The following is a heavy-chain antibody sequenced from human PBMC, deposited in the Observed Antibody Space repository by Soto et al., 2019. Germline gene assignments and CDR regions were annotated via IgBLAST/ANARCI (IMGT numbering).Heavy chain of an antibody. V-gene: IGHV4-59*08. CDR3: ARGFNTVVAAIYFQH. Sequence: SDTLSLTCTVSGGSISSYYWSWIRQPPGKGLEWIGYIYYSGSTNYNPSLKSRVTISVDTSKNQFSLKLSSVTAADTAVYYCARGFNTVVAAIYFQHWGQGTLVTVS. CDR2: IYYSGST. CDR1: GGSISSYY. J-gene: IGHJ1*01. D-gene: IGHD2-15*01.